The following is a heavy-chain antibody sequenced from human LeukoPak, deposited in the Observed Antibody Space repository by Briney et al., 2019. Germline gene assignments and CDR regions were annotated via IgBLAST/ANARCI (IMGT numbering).Heavy chain of an antibody. CDR1: GFTFDDYA. CDR2: ISWNSGSI. J-gene: IGHJ4*02. D-gene: IGHD6-13*01. CDR3: AKEAAAGTLDY. Sequence: GGSLRLSCAASGFTFDDYAMHWVRQAPGKGLEWVSGISWNSGSIGYADSVKGRFTISRDNAKNSLYLQMNSLRAEDTALYYCAKEAAAGTLDYWGQGTLVTVSS. V-gene: IGHV3-9*01.